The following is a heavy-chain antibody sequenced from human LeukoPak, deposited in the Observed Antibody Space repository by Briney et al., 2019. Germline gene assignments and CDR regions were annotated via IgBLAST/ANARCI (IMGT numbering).Heavy chain of an antibody. Sequence: ASVKVSCKASGYTFTSYDINWVRQATGQGLEWMGWINPNSGGTNYAQKFQGRVTMTRDTSISTAYMELSRLRSDDTAVYYCAKEYSGYPSPGYRNPYYFDYWGQGTLVTVSS. CDR3: AKEYSGYPSPGYRNPYYFDY. J-gene: IGHJ4*02. CDR1: GYTFTSYD. D-gene: IGHD5-12*01. CDR2: INPNSGGT. V-gene: IGHV1-2*02.